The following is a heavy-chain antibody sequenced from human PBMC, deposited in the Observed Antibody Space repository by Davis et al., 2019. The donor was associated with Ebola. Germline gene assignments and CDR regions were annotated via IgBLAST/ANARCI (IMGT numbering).Heavy chain of an antibody. CDR2: IYYSGST. Sequence: PSETLSLTCTVSGGSISSYYWSWIRQPPGKGLEWIGYIYYSGSTNYNPSLKSRVTISVDTSKNKFSLKLSSVTAADTAVYYCARDLSYDSSGYYSEGFDYWGQGTLVTVSS. V-gene: IGHV4-59*01. D-gene: IGHD3-22*01. J-gene: IGHJ4*02. CDR3: ARDLSYDSSGYYSEGFDY. CDR1: GGSISSYY.